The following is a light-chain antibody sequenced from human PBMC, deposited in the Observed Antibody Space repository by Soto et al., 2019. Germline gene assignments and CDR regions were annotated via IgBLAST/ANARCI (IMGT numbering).Light chain of an antibody. CDR2: MND. Sequence: QSALTQPPAVSGTPGLRVVISCSGSSSNIGSHFVHWYQQLPGTAPKLLIYMNDHRPSGVPDRFSGSKSGTSASLAISGLRSEDEARYYCATWDDTLGGFVVFGEGTQLTVL. V-gene: IGLV1-47*01. CDR1: SSNIGSHF. CDR3: ATWDDTLGGFVV. J-gene: IGLJ2*01.